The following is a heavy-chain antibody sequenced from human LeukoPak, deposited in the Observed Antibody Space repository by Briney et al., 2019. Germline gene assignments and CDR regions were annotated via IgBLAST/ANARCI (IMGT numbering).Heavy chain of an antibody. Sequence: GGSLKFSCAASGFTFSDSAIHWVRQASGKGLEWVGRIRSKPQSYATAYDESLKGRFTISRDDSKNTAYLQMNSLKTEDTAVYYCTSRGWPWGQGTLVTVSS. CDR2: IRSKPQSYAT. D-gene: IGHD6-19*01. CDR3: TSRGWP. V-gene: IGHV3-73*01. CDR1: GFTFSDSA. J-gene: IGHJ5*02.